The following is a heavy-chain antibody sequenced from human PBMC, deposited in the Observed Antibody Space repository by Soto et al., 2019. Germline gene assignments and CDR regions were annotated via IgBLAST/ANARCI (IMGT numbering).Heavy chain of an antibody. CDR3: ARGIAPGQLDP. D-gene: IGHD2-15*01. CDR1: GYTFTRYT. CDR2: INPDNGNT. V-gene: IGHV1-3*01. Sequence: GDAVKVACKAAGYTFTRYTMNWVRQAPGQRLEWMGWINPDNGNTKSSQKFQDRVIITRDTSASTAYIDLSSLRSEDTAVYSCARGIAPGQLDPCRQGPLVTVSS. J-gene: IGHJ5*02.